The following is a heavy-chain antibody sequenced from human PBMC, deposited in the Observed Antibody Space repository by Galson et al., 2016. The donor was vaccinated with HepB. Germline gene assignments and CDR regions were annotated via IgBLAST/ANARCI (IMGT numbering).Heavy chain of an antibody. CDR3: GRDKEDSSGYFGY. V-gene: IGHV3-21*01. D-gene: IGHD3-22*01. J-gene: IGHJ4*02. CDR1: GFTFSKYS. Sequence: SLRLSCAASGFTFSKYSMNWVRQAPGMRLEWVSSISLSSSYIYYADSVQGRFTISRDNAKNSLYLQMNSLRAEDAAVYYCGRDKEDSSGYFGYWGQGTLVTVAS. CDR2: ISLSSSYI.